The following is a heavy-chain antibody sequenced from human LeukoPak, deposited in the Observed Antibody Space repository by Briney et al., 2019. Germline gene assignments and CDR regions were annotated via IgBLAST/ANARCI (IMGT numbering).Heavy chain of an antibody. Sequence: GASVKVSCKASGYTFTGYYMHWVRQAPGQGLEWMGWINPNSGGTNYAQKFQGRVTMTRETSISTAYMELSRLRSDDTAVYYCARDRYCSGGSCYSDAFDIWGQGTMVTVSS. J-gene: IGHJ3*02. CDR3: ARDRYCSGGSCYSDAFDI. V-gene: IGHV1-2*02. CDR1: GYTFTGYY. D-gene: IGHD2-15*01. CDR2: INPNSGGT.